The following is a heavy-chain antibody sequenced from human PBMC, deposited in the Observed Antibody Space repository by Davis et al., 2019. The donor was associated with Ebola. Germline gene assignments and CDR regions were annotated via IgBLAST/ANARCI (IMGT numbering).Heavy chain of an antibody. D-gene: IGHD2-2*01. V-gene: IGHV3-21*01. Sequence: GESLKISCAASGFTFSSYSMNWVRQAPGKGLEWVSSISSSTSYIYYADSVKGRFTISRDNAKNSLYLQMNSLRAEDTAVYYCARDGRYCSSTSCYDYWGQGTLVTVSS. CDR2: ISSSTSYI. J-gene: IGHJ4*02. CDR3: ARDGRYCSSTSCYDY. CDR1: GFTFSSYS.